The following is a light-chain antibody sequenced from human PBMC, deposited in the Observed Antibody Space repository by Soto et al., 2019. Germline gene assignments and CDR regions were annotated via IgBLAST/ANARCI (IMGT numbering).Light chain of an antibody. CDR1: SSNIGANYD. V-gene: IGLV1-40*01. CDR3: QSHDSKLDSVV. CDR2: GNT. Sequence: QSVLTQPTSVSGAPGQTVTIFCTGSSSNIGANYDVNWYQQLPGTAPKVLIYGNTNRPSGVPDRFSASKSGTSASLGIAGLQAEDEADYYCQSHDSKLDSVVFGGGTKLTVL. J-gene: IGLJ2*01.